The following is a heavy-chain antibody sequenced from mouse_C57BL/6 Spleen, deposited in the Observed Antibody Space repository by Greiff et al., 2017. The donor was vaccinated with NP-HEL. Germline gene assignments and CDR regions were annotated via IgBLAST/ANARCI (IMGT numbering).Heavy chain of an antibody. V-gene: IGHV1-39*01. Sequence: VHVKQSGPELVKPGASVKISCKASGYSFTDYNMNWVKQSNGKSLEWIGVINPNYGTTSYNQKFKGKATLTVDQSSSTAYMQLNSLTSEDSAVYYCARSRLYDGYYEDYWGQGTTLTVSS. J-gene: IGHJ2*01. CDR2: INPNYGTT. CDR3: ARSRLYDGYYEDY. D-gene: IGHD2-3*01. CDR1: GYSFTDYN.